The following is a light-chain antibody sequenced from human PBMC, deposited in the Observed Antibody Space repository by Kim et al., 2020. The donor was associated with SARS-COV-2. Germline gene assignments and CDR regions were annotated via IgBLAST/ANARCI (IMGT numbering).Light chain of an antibody. CDR1: KLGDKY. V-gene: IGLV3-1*01. Sequence: SYELTQPPSVSVSPGQTASITCSGDKLGDKYACWYQQKPGQSPVLVIYQDSKRPSGIPERFSGSNSGNTATLTISGTQAMDEADYYCQAWDSSTLYVVGT. CDR3: QAWDSSTLYV. CDR2: QDS. J-gene: IGLJ1*01.